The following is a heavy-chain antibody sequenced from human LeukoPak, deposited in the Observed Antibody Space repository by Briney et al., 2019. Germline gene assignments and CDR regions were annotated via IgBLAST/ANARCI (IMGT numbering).Heavy chain of an antibody. CDR3: ARSGTSYSYYLDY. V-gene: IGHV3-23*01. D-gene: IGHD2-15*01. CDR2: ISGSGVST. CDR1: GFTFSSYA. J-gene: IGHJ4*02. Sequence: GGSLRLSCAASGFTFSSYAMHWVRQAPGKGLEWVSGISGSGVSTYYADSVKGRFTISGDNSKNTLFLQMDSLRAEDTAVYYCARSGTSYSYYLDYWGQGTLVTVSS.